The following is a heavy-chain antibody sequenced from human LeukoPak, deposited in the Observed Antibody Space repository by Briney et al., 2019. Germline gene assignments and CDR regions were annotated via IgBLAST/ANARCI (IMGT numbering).Heavy chain of an antibody. CDR3: ARARGYSGPFDY. Sequence: GGSLRLSCAASGFTFSSYAMHWVRQAPGKGLEWVAVISYDGSNKYYADSVKGRFTISRDNSKNTLYLQMNSLRAEDTAVYYCARARGYSGPFDYWGQGTLVTVSS. D-gene: IGHD5-12*01. CDR1: GFTFSSYA. CDR2: ISYDGSNK. V-gene: IGHV3-30-3*01. J-gene: IGHJ4*02.